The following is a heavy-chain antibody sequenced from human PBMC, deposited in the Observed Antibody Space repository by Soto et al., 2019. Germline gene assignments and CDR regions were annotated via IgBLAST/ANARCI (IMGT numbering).Heavy chain of an antibody. CDR2: IDPSDSYT. D-gene: IGHD3-9*01. Sequence: PGESLKISCKGSGYSFTSYWISWVRQMPGKGLEWMGRIDPSDSYTNYSPSFQGHVTISADKSISTAYLQWSSLKASDTAMYYCAREAVRYFDWLPYYYFDYWGQGTLVTVSS. V-gene: IGHV5-10-1*01. CDR1: GYSFTSYW. CDR3: AREAVRYFDWLPYYYFDY. J-gene: IGHJ4*02.